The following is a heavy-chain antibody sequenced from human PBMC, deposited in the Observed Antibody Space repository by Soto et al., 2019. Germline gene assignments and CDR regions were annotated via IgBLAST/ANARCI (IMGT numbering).Heavy chain of an antibody. D-gene: IGHD2-21*02. J-gene: IGHJ4*02. CDR2: IYYSGST. CDR1: GGSISSYY. CDR3: ARHSPYCGGDCYSYDY. V-gene: IGHV4-59*08. Sequence: SETLSLTCAVSGGSISSYYWSWIRQPPGKGLEWIGYIYYSGSTNYNPSLKSRVTISVDTSKNQFSLKLSSVTAADTAVYYCARHSPYCGGDCYSYDYWGQGTLVTVSS.